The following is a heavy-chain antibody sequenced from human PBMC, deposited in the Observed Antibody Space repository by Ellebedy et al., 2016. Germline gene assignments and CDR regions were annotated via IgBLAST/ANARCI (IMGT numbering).Heavy chain of an antibody. V-gene: IGHV3-48*02. J-gene: IGHJ2*01. CDR2: MTGSTTTI. Sequence: GESLKISCAASGFTFSDYSMNWVRQAPGKGLEWIAYMTGSTTTIYYADSVKGRFTISRVNAKNSLYLQMNSLRDEDTAVYYCARSVQWYFELWGRGTQVTVSS. CDR1: GFTFSDYS. CDR3: ARSVQWYFEL.